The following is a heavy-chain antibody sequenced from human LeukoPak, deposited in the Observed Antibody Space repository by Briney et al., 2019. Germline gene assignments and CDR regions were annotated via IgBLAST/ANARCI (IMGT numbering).Heavy chain of an antibody. CDR2: INHSGST. CDR3: ARVSGYYGSGSSP. Sequence: PSETLSLTCAVYGGSFSGYYWSWIRQPPGKGLEWIGEINHSGSTNYNPSLKSRVTISVDTSKSQFSLKLSSVTAADTAVYYCARVSGYYGSGSSPWGQGTLVTVSS. D-gene: IGHD3-10*01. J-gene: IGHJ5*02. V-gene: IGHV4-34*01. CDR1: GGSFSGYY.